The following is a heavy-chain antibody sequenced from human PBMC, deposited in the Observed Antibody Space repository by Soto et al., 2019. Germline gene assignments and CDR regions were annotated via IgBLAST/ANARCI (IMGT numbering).Heavy chain of an antibody. CDR2: IYYSGST. Sequence: SETLSLTCTVSGGSISSSSYYWGWLRQPPWKGLEWIGHIYYSGSTNYNPSLRSRVTLSVDTSKNQFSLNLRSLTAADTAVYYCARGLNFYGRGTLKFDYWGQGALVTVSS. V-gene: IGHV4-61*05. CDR3: ARGLNFYGRGTLKFDY. J-gene: IGHJ4*02. D-gene: IGHD3-10*01. CDR1: GGSISSSSYY.